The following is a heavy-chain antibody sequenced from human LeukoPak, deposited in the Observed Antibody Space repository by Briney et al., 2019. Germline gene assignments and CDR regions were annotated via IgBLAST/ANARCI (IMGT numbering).Heavy chain of an antibody. Sequence: SVKVSCKASGGTFSSYAISWVRQAPGQGLEWMGGIIPIFGTANYAQKFQGRVMITADESTSTAYMELSSLRSEDTAVYYCARRGGSGYDYVWGSYRYFGYWGQGTLVTVSS. V-gene: IGHV1-69*13. CDR1: GGTFSSYA. CDR3: ARRGGSGYDYVWGSYRYFGY. CDR2: IIPIFGTA. J-gene: IGHJ4*02. D-gene: IGHD3-16*02.